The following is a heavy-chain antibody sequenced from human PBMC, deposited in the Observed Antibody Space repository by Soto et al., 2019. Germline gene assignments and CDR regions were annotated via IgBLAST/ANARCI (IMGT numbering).Heavy chain of an antibody. CDR1: GGSISSYY. CDR2: IYYSGTT. Sequence: QVQLQESAPGLVKPSETLSLTCSASGGSISSYYWSWIRQPPGKGLEWLGYIYYSGTTNYNPPLKSRVTTSVDTSKNQFSLKLSSVTVADTAVYYCARGGSYPNYYYYFYMDVWGKGTTVTVSS. V-gene: IGHV4-59*01. D-gene: IGHD2-15*01. J-gene: IGHJ6*03. CDR3: ARGGSYPNYYYYFYMDV.